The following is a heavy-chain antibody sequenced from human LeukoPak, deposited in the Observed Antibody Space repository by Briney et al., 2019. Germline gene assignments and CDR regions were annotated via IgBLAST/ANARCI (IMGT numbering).Heavy chain of an antibody. CDR2: ISTYNGNT. CDR3: ATVGRLNPKRDISGWYGWGPDEEYFQH. CDR1: DYIITSYG. J-gene: IGHJ1*01. V-gene: IGHV1-18*01. Sequence: ASVKVSCKASDYIITSYGVNGVRQAPGQGLEWMGWISTYNGNTNYAQKLQGRVTMTTDTSTSTAYMELRSLRSDDTAVYYCATVGRLNPKRDISGWYGWGPDEEYFQHWGQGTLVTVSS. D-gene: IGHD6-19*01.